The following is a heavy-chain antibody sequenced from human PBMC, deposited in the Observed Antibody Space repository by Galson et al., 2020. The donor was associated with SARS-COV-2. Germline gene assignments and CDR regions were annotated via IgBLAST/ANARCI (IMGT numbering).Heavy chain of an antibody. J-gene: IGHJ3*02. CDR2: ISWNSGSI. Sequence: GGSLRLSCAASGFTFDDYAMHWVRQAPGKGLEWVSGISWNSGSIGYADSVKGRFTISRDNAKNSLYLQMNSLRAEDTALYYCAKVQRWLQLLDAFDIWGQGTMVTVSS. D-gene: IGHD5-12*01. CDR3: AKVQRWLQLLDAFDI. CDR1: GFTFDDYA. V-gene: IGHV3-9*01.